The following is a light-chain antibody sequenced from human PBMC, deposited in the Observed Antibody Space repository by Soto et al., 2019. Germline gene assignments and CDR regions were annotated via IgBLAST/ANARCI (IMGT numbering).Light chain of an antibody. Sequence: QLVLTQPPSVSEAPGQRVTISCTGSSSNIGAGYEAHWYQQVPGTAPKLLIYENNNRPSGVPDRYSGSKSGTSASLAITGLQAEDEAEYYCHSYDSSLSGYVFGPGTKVTVL. J-gene: IGLJ1*01. CDR2: ENN. CDR1: SSNIGAGYE. V-gene: IGLV1-40*01. CDR3: HSYDSSLSGYV.